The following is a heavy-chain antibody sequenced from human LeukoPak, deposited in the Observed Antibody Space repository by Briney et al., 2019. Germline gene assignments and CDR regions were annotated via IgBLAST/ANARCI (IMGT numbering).Heavy chain of an antibody. CDR2: IYYSGST. CDR3: ARDNSSDSISLFFDY. J-gene: IGHJ4*02. D-gene: IGHD3-22*01. V-gene: IGHV4-59*01. CDR1: GGSISSYY. Sequence: PSETLSLTCTVSGGSISSYYWSWIRQPPGKGLEWIGYIYYSGSTNYNPSLKSRVTISVDTSKNQFSLKLSSVTAADTAVYYCARDNSSDSISLFFDYWGQGTLVTVSS.